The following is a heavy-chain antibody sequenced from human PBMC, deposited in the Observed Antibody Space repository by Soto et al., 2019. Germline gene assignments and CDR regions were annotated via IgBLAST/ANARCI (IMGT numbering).Heavy chain of an antibody. CDR3: ARDCCDSSSFSGYYYYYMDV. D-gene: IGHD6-6*01. V-gene: IGHV4-4*02. CDR1: SGSISSSNW. CDR2: IYHSGSI. Sequence: SETLSLTCAVSSGSISSSNWWSWVRQPPGKGLEWIGEIYHSGSINYNPSLKSRVTISVDKSKNQFSLKLSSVTAADTAVYYCARDCCDSSSFSGYYYYYMDVWGKGTTVTVSS. J-gene: IGHJ6*03.